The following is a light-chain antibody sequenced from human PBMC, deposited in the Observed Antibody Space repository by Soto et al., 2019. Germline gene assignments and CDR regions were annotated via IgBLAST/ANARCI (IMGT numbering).Light chain of an antibody. V-gene: IGKV3-20*01. CDR2: GAS. CDR1: QSVNSNY. Sequence: EIVLMQSPGTLSLSPGEGATLSCRASQSVNSNYLAWYQRKPDQAPTVLIFGASTRATGIPDRFSGSGSGTDFTLTISRLEPEDSAVYYCQQYGSSPTWTFGQGTKVDIK. CDR3: QQYGSSPTWT. J-gene: IGKJ1*01.